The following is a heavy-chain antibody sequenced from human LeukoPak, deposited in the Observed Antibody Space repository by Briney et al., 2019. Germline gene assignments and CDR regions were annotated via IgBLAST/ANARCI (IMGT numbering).Heavy chain of an antibody. CDR1: GGSISSNNW. V-gene: IGHV4-4*02. CDR3: AGYQTSSGYRYHV. CDR2: IYQSGST. D-gene: IGHD3-22*01. J-gene: IGHJ6*02. Sequence: SETLSLTCAVSGGSISSNNWWSWVRPPPGKGLEWIGEIYQSGSTNYNPSLKSRVTISVDKSKNQFSLKLSSVTAADTAVYYCAGYQTSSGYRYHVWGQGTTVTVSS.